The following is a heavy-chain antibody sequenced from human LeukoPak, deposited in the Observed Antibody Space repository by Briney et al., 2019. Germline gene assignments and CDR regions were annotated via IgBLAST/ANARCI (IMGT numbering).Heavy chain of an antibody. Sequence: GESLRLSCAASGFTVSSNYMSWVRQAPGKGLEWVSVIYSGGSTYYADAVKGRFTISRDNSKNTLYLQMNSLRAEDTAVYYCATGNRHDYGDYFDYWGQGTLVTVSS. CDR3: ATGNRHDYGDYFDY. V-gene: IGHV3-53*01. D-gene: IGHD4-17*01. CDR1: GFTVSSNY. J-gene: IGHJ4*02. CDR2: IYSGGST.